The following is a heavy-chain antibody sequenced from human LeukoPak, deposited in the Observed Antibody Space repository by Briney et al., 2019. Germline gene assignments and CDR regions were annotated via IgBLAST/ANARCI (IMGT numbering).Heavy chain of an antibody. Sequence: GGSLRLSCAASGFTFSSYAMHWVRQAPGKGLEWVAVISYDGSNKYYADSVKGRFTISRDNAKNSLYLQMNSLRAEDTAVYYCARDRGSSGWSNYFDYWGQGTLVTVSS. D-gene: IGHD6-19*01. V-gene: IGHV3-30*04. CDR2: ISYDGSNK. J-gene: IGHJ4*02. CDR3: ARDRGSSGWSNYFDY. CDR1: GFTFSSYA.